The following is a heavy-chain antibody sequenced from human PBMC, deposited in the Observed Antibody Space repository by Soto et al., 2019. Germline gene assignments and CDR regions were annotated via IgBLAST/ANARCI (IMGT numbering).Heavy chain of an antibody. D-gene: IGHD3-22*01. V-gene: IGHV3-48*02. J-gene: IGHJ6*02. Sequence: SVKGRFTISRDNAQNSLYMQMNSLRDEDTAVYFCARVYDSSGYSYFSNSTYAMDVWGQGTTVTVSS. CDR3: ARVYDSSGYSYFSNSTYAMDV.